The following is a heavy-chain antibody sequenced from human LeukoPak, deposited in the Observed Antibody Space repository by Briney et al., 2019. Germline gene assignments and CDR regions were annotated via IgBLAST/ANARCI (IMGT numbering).Heavy chain of an antibody. J-gene: IGHJ6*02. CDR2: IYYNGNT. CDR1: GGSVSSGSHY. D-gene: IGHD1-26*01. V-gene: IGHV4-61*01. CDR3: ARGRSNYYGMDV. Sequence: PSETLSLTCTVSGGSVSSGSHYWSWIRQPPGKGLEWIGYIYYNGNTNHSPSLKSRVTMSVDTSKNLFSLKVSSVTAADTAVYYCARGRSNYYGMDVWGQGTTVTVSS.